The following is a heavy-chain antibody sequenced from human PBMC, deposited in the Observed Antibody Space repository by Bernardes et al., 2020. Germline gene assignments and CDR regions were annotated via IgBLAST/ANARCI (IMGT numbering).Heavy chain of an antibody. J-gene: IGHJ3*02. CDR2: IYYSGST. Sequence: SKTLYLTCTVSGGSISSSSYYWGWIRQPPGKGLEWIGSIYYSGSTYYNPSLKSRVTISVDTSKNQFSLKLSSVTAADTAVYYCARHPNQGAFDIWGQGTMVTVSS. V-gene: IGHV4-39*01. CDR1: GGSISSSSYY. CDR3: ARHPNQGAFDI.